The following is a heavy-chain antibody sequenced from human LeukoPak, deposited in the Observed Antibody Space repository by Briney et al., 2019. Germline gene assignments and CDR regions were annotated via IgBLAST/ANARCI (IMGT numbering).Heavy chain of an antibody. CDR3: AFSSSPLPPPY. D-gene: IGHD6-6*01. CDR1: GFTVSSNY. J-gene: IGHJ4*02. Sequence: GGSLRLSCAASGFTVSSNYMSWVRQAPGKGLEWVSVIYSGGSTYYADSVKGRFTISRDNSRNTLYLQMNSLRAEDTAVYYCAFSSSPLPPPYRGQGTLVTVSS. CDR2: IYSGGST. V-gene: IGHV3-53*01.